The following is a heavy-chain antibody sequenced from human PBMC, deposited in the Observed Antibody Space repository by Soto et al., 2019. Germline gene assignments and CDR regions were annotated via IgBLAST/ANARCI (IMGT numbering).Heavy chain of an antibody. Sequence: SETLSLTCTVSGGSISSSSYYWGWIRQPPGKGLEWIGSIYYSGSTYYNPSLKSRVTISVDTSKNQFSLKLSSVTAADTAVYYCARLAVGDFWSGYYTISDYWGQGTLVTVSS. CDR3: ARLAVGDFWSGYYTISDY. J-gene: IGHJ4*02. CDR2: IYYSGST. CDR1: GGSISSSSYY. D-gene: IGHD3-3*01. V-gene: IGHV4-39*01.